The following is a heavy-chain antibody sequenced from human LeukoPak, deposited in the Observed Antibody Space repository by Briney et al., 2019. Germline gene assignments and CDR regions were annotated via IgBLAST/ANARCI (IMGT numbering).Heavy chain of an antibody. V-gene: IGHV4-61*02. D-gene: IGHD1-26*01. J-gene: IGHJ4*02. CDR2: IYTSGST. CDR3: ARDRTLSSGSSIRDFDY. CDR1: GGSISSGSYY. Sequence: SQTLSLTCTVSGGSISSGSYYWSWIRQPAGKGLEWIGRIYTSGSTNYNPSLKSRVTISVDTSKNQFSLKLSSVTAADTAVYYCARDRTLSSGSSIRDFDYWGQGTLVTVSS.